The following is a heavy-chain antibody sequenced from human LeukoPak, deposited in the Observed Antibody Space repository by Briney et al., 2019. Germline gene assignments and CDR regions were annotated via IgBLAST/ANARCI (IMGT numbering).Heavy chain of an antibody. CDR3: AKGLLWFGELLLGNWFDP. Sequence: GGSLRLXCAASGFTFSGYAMSWVRQAPGKGLEWVSAISGSGGSTYYADSVKGRFTISRDNSKNTLYLQMNSLRAEDTAVYYCAKGLLWFGELLLGNWFDPWGQRTLVTVSS. D-gene: IGHD3-10*01. J-gene: IGHJ5*02. CDR1: GFTFSGYA. V-gene: IGHV3-23*01. CDR2: ISGSGGST.